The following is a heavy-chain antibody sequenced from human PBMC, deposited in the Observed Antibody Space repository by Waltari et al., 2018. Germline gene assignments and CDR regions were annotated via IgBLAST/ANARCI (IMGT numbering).Heavy chain of an antibody. CDR3: ARERRGYYAEY. CDR2: ITYDGSNK. J-gene: IGHJ4*02. CDR1: GFTFSDYA. V-gene: IGHV3-30*02. Sequence: QVQLAESGGGVVQPGGSLRLSCAASGFTFSDYAMHWVRQAPGKGLEWVTLITYDGSNKYYADSVEGRFTISRDDSKNTLHLQMNSLRDEDTAIYYCARERRGYYAEYWGQGTLVTVSS.